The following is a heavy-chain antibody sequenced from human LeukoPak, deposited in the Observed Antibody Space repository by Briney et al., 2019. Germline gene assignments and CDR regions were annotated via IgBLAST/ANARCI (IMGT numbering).Heavy chain of an antibody. V-gene: IGHV1-3*01. CDR1: GYTFTSYA. CDR3: ARCEGLELRPLDY. D-gene: IGHD1-7*01. Sequence: ASVKVSCKASGYTFTSYAMHWVRQAPGQRLEWMGWINAGNGNTKYSQEFQGRVTITRDTSTSTAYMELRSLRSDDTAVYYCARCEGLELRPLDYWGQGTLVTVSS. CDR2: INAGNGNT. J-gene: IGHJ4*02.